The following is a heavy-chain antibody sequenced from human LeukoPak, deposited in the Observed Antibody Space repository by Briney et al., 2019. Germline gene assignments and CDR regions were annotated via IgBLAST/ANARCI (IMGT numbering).Heavy chain of an antibody. Sequence: ASVTVSCKASGYTFTGYYMHWVRQAPGQGLEWMGWINPNSGGTNYAQKFQGWVTMTRDTSISTAYMELSRLKSDDTAVYYCARDALFSSSWYRGEYFFDYWGQGTLVTVSS. V-gene: IGHV1-2*04. D-gene: IGHD6-13*01. CDR3: ARDALFSSSWYRGEYFFDY. CDR1: GYTFTGYY. CDR2: INPNSGGT. J-gene: IGHJ4*02.